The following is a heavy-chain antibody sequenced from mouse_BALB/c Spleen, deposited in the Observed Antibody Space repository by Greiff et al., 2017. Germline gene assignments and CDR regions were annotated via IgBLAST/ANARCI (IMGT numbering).Heavy chain of an antibody. Sequence: GGGLVQPKGSLKLSCAASGFTFNTNAMNWVRQAPGKGLEWVARIRSKSNNYATYYADSVKDRFTISRDDSQSMLYLQMNNLKTEDTAMYYCVRGGGDYGNSPMDYWGQGTSVTVSS. V-gene: IGHV10S3*01. CDR1: GFTFNTNA. D-gene: IGHD2-1*01. CDR3: VRGGGDYGNSPMDY. J-gene: IGHJ4*01. CDR2: IRSKSNNYAT.